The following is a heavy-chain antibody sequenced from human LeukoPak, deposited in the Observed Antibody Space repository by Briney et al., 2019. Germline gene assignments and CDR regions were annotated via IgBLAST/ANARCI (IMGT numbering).Heavy chain of an antibody. J-gene: IGHJ3*02. V-gene: IGHV3-30-3*01. CDR3: ARGGRYSRALDI. D-gene: IGHD3-9*01. Sequence: GGSLRLSCAASGFTFSSYAMHWVRQAPGKGLEWVAVISYDGSNKYYADSVKGRFTISRDNSKNTLYLQMNSLRAEDTAVYYCARGGRYSRALDIWGQGTMVTVSS. CDR1: GFTFSSYA. CDR2: ISYDGSNK.